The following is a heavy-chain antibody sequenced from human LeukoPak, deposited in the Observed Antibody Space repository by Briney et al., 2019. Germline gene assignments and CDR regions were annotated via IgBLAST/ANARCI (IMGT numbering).Heavy chain of an antibody. CDR2: FDPEYGET. V-gene: IGHV1-24*01. CDR1: GYTLTELS. Sequence: ASVKVSCKVSGYTLTELSMHWVRQAPGKGLEWMGGFDPEYGETVYAQKFQGRVTMTEDTSTDTAYMELNSLRSEDTAVYYCATYTNAYWGQGTLVTVSS. D-gene: IGHD3-16*01. J-gene: IGHJ4*02. CDR3: ATYTNAY.